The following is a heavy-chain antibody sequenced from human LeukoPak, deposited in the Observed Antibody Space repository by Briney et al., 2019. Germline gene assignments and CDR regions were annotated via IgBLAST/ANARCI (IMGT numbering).Heavy chain of an antibody. CDR3: ATGLSGPDAFDI. D-gene: IGHD6-19*01. CDR2: ISGSGGST. CDR1: GFTFSSYA. Sequence: GGSLRLSCAAPGFTFSSYAMSWVRQAPGKGLEWVSAISGSGGSTYYADSVKGRFTISRDNSKNTLYLQMNSLRAEDTAVYYCATGLSGPDAFDIWGQGTMVTVSS. V-gene: IGHV3-23*01. J-gene: IGHJ3*02.